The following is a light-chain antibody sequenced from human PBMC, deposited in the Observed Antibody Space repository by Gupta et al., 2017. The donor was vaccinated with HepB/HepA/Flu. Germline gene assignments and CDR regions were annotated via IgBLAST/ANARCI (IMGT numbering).Light chain of an antibody. CDR2: GAS. V-gene: IGKV3D-15*01. Sequence: EILLTQFPATLSVSPGERATLSCRASHSIATNLAWYQQKPGQGPRLLIYGASTRATGITDRFSGSVSGTDFTLTISGLQSEDFAVYYCQQYNDWPLTFGGGTKVEIK. CDR1: HSIATN. CDR3: QQYNDWPLT. J-gene: IGKJ4*01.